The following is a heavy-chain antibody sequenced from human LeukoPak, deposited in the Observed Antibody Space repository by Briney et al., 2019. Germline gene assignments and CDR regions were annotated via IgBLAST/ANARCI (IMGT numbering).Heavy chain of an antibody. CDR1: GFIFSNYP. CDR2: MSNTGNTK. J-gene: IGHJ4*02. V-gene: IGHV3-30-3*01. CDR3: AKELKWELLWYFDY. Sequence: GGSLRLSCAASGFIFSNYPIHWVRQTPDKGLECVAVMSNTGNTKYYANSVRGRFTVSRDNSKNTVYLQMNSLRAEDTAVYYCAKELKWELLWYFDYWGQGTLVTVSS. D-gene: IGHD1-26*01.